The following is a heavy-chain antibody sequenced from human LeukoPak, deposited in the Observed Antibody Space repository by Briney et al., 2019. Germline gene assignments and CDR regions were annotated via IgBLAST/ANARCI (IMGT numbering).Heavy chain of an antibody. J-gene: IGHJ4*02. Sequence: PGGSLRLSCAASGFTFDDYAMHWVRQAPGKGLEWVSLISGDGGSTYYADSVKGRFTISRDNSKNSLYLQMNSLRTEDTALYYFAKGEGSVFDYWGQGTLVTVSS. V-gene: IGHV3-43*02. CDR1: GFTFDDYA. D-gene: IGHD2-15*01. CDR2: ISGDGGST. CDR3: AKGEGSVFDY.